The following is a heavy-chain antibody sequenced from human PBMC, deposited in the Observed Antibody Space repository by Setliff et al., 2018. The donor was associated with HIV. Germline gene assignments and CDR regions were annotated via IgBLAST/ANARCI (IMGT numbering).Heavy chain of an antibody. J-gene: IGHJ4*02. CDR3: IRRRRAPGTEDLEAV. CDR2: IYPGDSVT. V-gene: IGHV5-51*01. D-gene: IGHD1-26*01. CDR1: GYTFTNYW. Sequence: GESLKISCRASGYTFTNYWIGWVRQMPGKGLEWIGVIYPGDSVTRYSPSFQGQVFISADRSITTAYLEWGSLKPSDTAMYYCIRRRRAPGTEDLEAVWGQGTLVTVSS.